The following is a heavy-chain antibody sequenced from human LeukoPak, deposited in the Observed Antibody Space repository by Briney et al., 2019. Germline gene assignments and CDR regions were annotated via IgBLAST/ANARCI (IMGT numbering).Heavy chain of an antibody. V-gene: IGHV3-23*01. Sequence: GGSLRLSCAASGFTFSSYAMSWVRHARGKGRVGVSAISGSGGSTYYADSVKGRFTISRDNSKNKLYLQMNSLRAEDTAVYYCAKDPVRRDYQFVFDYWGQGTLVTVSS. CDR1: GFTFSSYA. D-gene: IGHD4-11*01. J-gene: IGHJ4*02. CDR3: AKDPVRRDYQFVFDY. CDR2: ISGSGGST.